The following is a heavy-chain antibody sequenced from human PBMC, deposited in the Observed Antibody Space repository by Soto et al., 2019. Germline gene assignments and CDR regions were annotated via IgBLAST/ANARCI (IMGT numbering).Heavy chain of an antibody. J-gene: IGHJ4*02. Sequence: SETLSLTCTVSGGSISSYYWSWIRQPPGKGLEWIGYFSYSGSTTYNPSLKGRVTMSVDTSKSQFSLRLSSVTAADTAMYYCARDGNPDSGSYCTSFDIWGQGTLFTVSS. D-gene: IGHD1-26*01. CDR2: FSYSGST. V-gene: IGHV4-59*01. CDR3: ARDGNPDSGSYCTSFDI. CDR1: GGSISSYY.